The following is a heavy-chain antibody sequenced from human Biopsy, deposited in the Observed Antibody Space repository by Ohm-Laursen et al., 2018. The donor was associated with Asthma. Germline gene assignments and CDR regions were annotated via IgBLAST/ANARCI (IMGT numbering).Heavy chain of an antibody. CDR1: EFSVSRSY. V-gene: IGHV3-53*01. CDR2: IYNDGRA. Sequence: SLRLSCAASEFSVSRSYMSWVRQATGKGLEWVSVIYNDGRAYYADSVKGRFTVSRDNSKNTLFLQMNSLRAEDTAVYYCTRTTTVTTTYAMDVWGRGTTVTVSS. CDR3: TRTTTVTTTYAMDV. J-gene: IGHJ6*02. D-gene: IGHD4-17*01.